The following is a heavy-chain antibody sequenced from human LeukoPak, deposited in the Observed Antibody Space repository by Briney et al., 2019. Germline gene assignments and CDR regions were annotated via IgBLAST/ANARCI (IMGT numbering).Heavy chain of an antibody. V-gene: IGHV3-23*01. CDR3: AKSAVASFTYYYYYMDV. CDR1: GLTFCSQA. Sequence: GGSLRLSCTASGLTFCSQAMHWVRQAPGKGLEWDSSIRGSGGSPYYTDSVKGRFIISRDNSENTVYLQMNSLRAEDTAIYYCAKSAVASFTYYYYYMDVWGKGTTVRVSS. D-gene: IGHD3-16*01. J-gene: IGHJ6*03. CDR2: IRGSGGSP.